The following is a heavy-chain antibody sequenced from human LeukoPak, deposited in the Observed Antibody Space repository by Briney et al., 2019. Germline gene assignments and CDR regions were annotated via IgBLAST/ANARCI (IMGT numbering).Heavy chain of an antibody. CDR3: ARDPNYGYSDY. D-gene: IGHD3-10*01. V-gene: IGHV1-46*01. J-gene: IGHJ4*02. CDR2: INPSGGSS. CDR1: GYTFSNNY. Sequence: ASVKVSCKASGYTFSNNYMHWVRQAPGQGLEWMGIINPSGGSSSYAQKFQGRVTMTRDTSTSTVYMELSSLRSEDTAVYYCARDPNYGYSDYWGQGTLVTVSS.